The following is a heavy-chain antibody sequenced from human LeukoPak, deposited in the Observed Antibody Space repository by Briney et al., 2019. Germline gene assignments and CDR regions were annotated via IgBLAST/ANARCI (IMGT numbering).Heavy chain of an antibody. V-gene: IGHV4-59*12. CDR2: IYYSGST. D-gene: IGHD5-24*01. Sequence: PSETLSLTCAVYGGSFSGYYWSWIRQPPGKGLEWIGYIYYSGSTNYNPSLKSRVTISLDTSKNQFSLKLSSVTAADTAVYYCARDGEMATIENYFEYWGQGTLVTVSS. CDR3: ARDGEMATIENYFEY. CDR1: GGSFSGYY. J-gene: IGHJ4*02.